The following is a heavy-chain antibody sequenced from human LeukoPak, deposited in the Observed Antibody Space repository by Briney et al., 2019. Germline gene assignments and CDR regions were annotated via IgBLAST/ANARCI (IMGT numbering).Heavy chain of an antibody. CDR1: GGSISSYY. Sequence: SETLSLTCTVSGGSISSYYWSWIRQPPGKGLEWIGFIFYSGTTNYNPSLKSRVTISVDTSKNQFSLKLSSVTAADTAVYYCARGGWNKFDYWGQGTLVAVSS. CDR3: ARGGWNKFDY. J-gene: IGHJ4*02. V-gene: IGHV4-59*01. CDR2: IFYSGTT. D-gene: IGHD3-22*01.